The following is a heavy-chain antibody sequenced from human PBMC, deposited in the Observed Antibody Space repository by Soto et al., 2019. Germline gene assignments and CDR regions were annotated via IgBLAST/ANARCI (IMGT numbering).Heavy chain of an antibody. J-gene: IGHJ6*03. Sequence: SETLSLTCTVSGDSISNNNFYWGWIRQPPGKGLEWIGTIYYSGSTYYNPSLKSRVTISVDTSNNQLSLKLSSVTAADTAVYYCARHYGYYSHYMDIWTKGTTVTVSS. CDR1: GDSISNNNFY. CDR3: ARHYGYYSHYMDI. D-gene: IGHD3-10*01. V-gene: IGHV4-39*01. CDR2: IYYSGST.